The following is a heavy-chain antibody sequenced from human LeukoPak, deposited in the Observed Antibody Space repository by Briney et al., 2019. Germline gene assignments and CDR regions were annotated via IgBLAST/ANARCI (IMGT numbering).Heavy chain of an antibody. Sequence: GGSLRLSCAASGFMFSSYGMHWVRQAPGKGLEWVAVIWYDGSNKYYADSVKGRFTISRDNSKNTLYLQMNSLRAEDTAVYYCARVSRSGYSSSWYFGYWGQGTLVTVSS. V-gene: IGHV3-33*01. D-gene: IGHD6-13*01. CDR2: IWYDGSNK. J-gene: IGHJ4*02. CDR1: GFMFSSYG. CDR3: ARVSRSGYSSSWYFGY.